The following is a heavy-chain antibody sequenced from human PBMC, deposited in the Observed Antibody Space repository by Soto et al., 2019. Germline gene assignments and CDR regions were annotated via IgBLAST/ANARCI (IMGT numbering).Heavy chain of an antibody. CDR2: IKSKTDGGTT. CDR3: TTDPVVPAAMLGSDY. J-gene: IGHJ4*02. Sequence: PGGSLRLSCAASGLVFTNAQMNWVRQAPGKGLEWVGRIKSKTDGGTTDYAAPVKGRFTISRDDSKNTLYLQMNSLKAEDTAVYYCTTDPVVPAAMLGSDYWGQGTLVTVSS. D-gene: IGHD2-2*01. V-gene: IGHV3-15*07. CDR1: GLVFTNAQ.